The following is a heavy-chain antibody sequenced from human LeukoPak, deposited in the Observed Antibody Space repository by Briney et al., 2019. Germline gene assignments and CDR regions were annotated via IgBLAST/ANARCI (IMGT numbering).Heavy chain of an antibody. CDR3: ARCYSSSCLHFDY. CDR1: GYSFTSYW. Sequence: GESLKISCKGSGYSFTSYWIGWVRQMPGKGLEWVGIIYPGDSDTRYSPSFQGQVTISADKSISTAYLQWSSLKASDTAMYYCARCYSSSCLHFDYWGQGTLVTVSS. D-gene: IGHD6-13*01. CDR2: IYPGDSDT. V-gene: IGHV5-51*01. J-gene: IGHJ4*02.